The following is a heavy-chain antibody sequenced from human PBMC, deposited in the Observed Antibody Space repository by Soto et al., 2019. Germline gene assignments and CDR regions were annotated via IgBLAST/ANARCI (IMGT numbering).Heavy chain of an antibody. V-gene: IGHV3-21*01. CDR1: GFTFSNFS. CDR2: ISSRSDI. J-gene: IGHJ6*02. Sequence: LRLSCVGSGFTFSNFSINWVRQAPGKGLEWVSSISSRSDIYYADSLKGRFTISRDNAKNSVSLQMNSLRAEDTAVYYCAREYTAWPLAYGLDVWGQGTTVTVSS. D-gene: IGHD2-2*02. CDR3: AREYTAWPLAYGLDV.